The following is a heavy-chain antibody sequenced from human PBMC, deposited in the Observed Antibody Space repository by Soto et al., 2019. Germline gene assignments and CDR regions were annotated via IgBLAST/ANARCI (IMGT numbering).Heavy chain of an antibody. D-gene: IGHD3-10*01. J-gene: IGHJ4*02. CDR2: ISYDGSNK. V-gene: IGHV3-30*18. CDR3: AKDYPGEYYLDY. Sequence: QVQLVESGGGVVQPGRSLRLSCAASGFTFSSYGMHWVRQAPGKGLEWVAVISYDGSNKYYADSVKGRFTISRDNSKNTLYLQMNSLRAEDTAVYYCAKDYPGEYYLDYWGQGTLVTVSS. CDR1: GFTFSSYG.